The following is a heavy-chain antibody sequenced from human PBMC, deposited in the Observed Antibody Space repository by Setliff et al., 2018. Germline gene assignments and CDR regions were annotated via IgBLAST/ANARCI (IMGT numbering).Heavy chain of an antibody. CDR3: ARSLGSGSYYNSRPFYSDY. D-gene: IGHD3-10*01. Sequence: SETLSLTCTVSGGSISSYYWSWIRQPPGKGLGWIGCIYYAGSTNYNPSLKSRVTISVDTSKNQFSLKLSSVAAADTAVYFCARSLGSGSYYNSRPFYSDYWGQGTLVTVSS. CDR2: IYYAGST. CDR1: GGSISSYY. J-gene: IGHJ4*02. V-gene: IGHV4-59*08.